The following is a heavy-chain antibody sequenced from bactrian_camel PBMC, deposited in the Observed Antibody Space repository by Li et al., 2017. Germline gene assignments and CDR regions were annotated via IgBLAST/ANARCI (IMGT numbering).Heavy chain of an antibody. D-gene: IGHD1*01. CDR3: LIDGRY. CDR1: GFTFSSSD. Sequence: VQLVESGGGLVQPGGSLRLSCAASGFTFSSSDMYWVRQAPGKGLEWVSSIISDGSTTFYTNSVKGRFTISRDNAKNTLYLQMNSLEPEDTAVYYCLIDGRYWGQGTQVTVS. J-gene: IGHJ4*01. V-gene: IGHV3S40*01. CDR2: IISDGSTT.